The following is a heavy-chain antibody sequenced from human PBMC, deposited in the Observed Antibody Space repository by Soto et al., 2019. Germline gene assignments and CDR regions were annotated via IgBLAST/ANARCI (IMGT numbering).Heavy chain of an antibody. CDR2: INLDGTNT. D-gene: IGHD6-13*01. CDR3: ARTIAAPVNFDY. Sequence: GGSLRLSCAASGFTFSSYGMHWVRQAPGKGLVWVSLINLDGTNTTYADFVKGRFTISRDNSKNTLYLQMNSLRAEDTAVYYCARTIAAPVNFDYWGQGTVVTVSS. CDR1: GFTFSSYG. V-gene: IGHV3-74*01. J-gene: IGHJ4*02.